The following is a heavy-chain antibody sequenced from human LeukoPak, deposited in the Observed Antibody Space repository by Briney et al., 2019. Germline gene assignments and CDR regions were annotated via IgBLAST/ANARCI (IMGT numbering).Heavy chain of an antibody. Sequence: NPSETLSLTCTVSGVSISSDSYYWRWLRPPTGKGLEWIVRIYNSGSTNYNPSHKSRVTISVHTSKNQFSLKLSSVTAADTAVYYCARDPTTLTIFGNYYYMDVWGKGTTVTVSS. CDR3: ARDPTTLTIFGNYYYMDV. V-gene: IGHV4-61*02. J-gene: IGHJ6*03. CDR2: IYNSGST. CDR1: GVSISSDSYY. D-gene: IGHD3-3*01.